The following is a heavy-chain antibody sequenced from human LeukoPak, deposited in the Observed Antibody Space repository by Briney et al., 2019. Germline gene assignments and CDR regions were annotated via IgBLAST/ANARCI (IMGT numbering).Heavy chain of an antibody. Sequence: EASVKVSCKSSGYTFTNYYIHWVRQAPGQGLEWMGIINPSGGTTNYAQKFLGRVTMTRDTSTSTVYMELSSLRSEDTAVYYCARDRLLGDGYNDYFDYWGQGTLVTVSS. D-gene: IGHD5-24*01. CDR1: GYTFTNYY. J-gene: IGHJ4*02. CDR2: INPSGGTT. CDR3: ARDRLLGDGYNDYFDY. V-gene: IGHV1-46*01.